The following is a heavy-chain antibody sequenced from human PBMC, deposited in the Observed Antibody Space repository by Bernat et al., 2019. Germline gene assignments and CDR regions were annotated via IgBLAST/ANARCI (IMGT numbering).Heavy chain of an antibody. V-gene: IGHV3-33*01. Sequence: VQLVESGGGVVQPGRSLRLSCAASGFTFSSYGMHWVRQAPGKGLEWVAVIWYDGSNKYYADSVKGRFTISRDNSKNTLYLQMNSLRAEDTAVYYCARDLEFPYSNSPMADYWGQGTLVTVSS. CDR3: ARDLEFPYSNSPMADY. CDR2: IWYDGSNK. J-gene: IGHJ4*02. D-gene: IGHD4-11*01. CDR1: GFTFSSYG.